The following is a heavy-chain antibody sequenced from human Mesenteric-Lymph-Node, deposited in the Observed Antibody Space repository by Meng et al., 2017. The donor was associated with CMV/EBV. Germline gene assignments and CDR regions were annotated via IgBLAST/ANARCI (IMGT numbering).Heavy chain of an antibody. CDR2: IWFDGIKK. CDR3: ASHWTASGY. V-gene: IGHV3-33*03. J-gene: IGHJ4*02. D-gene: IGHD3/OR15-3a*01. Sequence: GESLKISCATSRMNFVGFDMHWVRQAPGKALEWVAVIWFDGIKKYFADSVKGRFTVSRDNAKNSVYLQMNSLTAEDTAVYYCASHWTASGYWGQGMVVTVSS. CDR1: RMNFVGFD.